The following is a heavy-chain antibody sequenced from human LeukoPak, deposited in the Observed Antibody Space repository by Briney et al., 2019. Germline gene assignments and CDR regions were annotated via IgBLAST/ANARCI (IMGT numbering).Heavy chain of an antibody. CDR1: GFTFSSYG. J-gene: IGHJ4*02. D-gene: IGHD6-19*01. V-gene: IGHV3-33*06. CDR3: AKDTGIAVAGLDY. CDR2: IWYDGSNK. Sequence: PGGSLRLSCAASGFTFSSYGMHWVRQAPGKGLEWVAVIWYDGSNKYYADSVKGRFTISRDNYKNTLYLQMNSLRAKDTAVYYCAKDTGIAVAGLDYWGQGTLVTVSS.